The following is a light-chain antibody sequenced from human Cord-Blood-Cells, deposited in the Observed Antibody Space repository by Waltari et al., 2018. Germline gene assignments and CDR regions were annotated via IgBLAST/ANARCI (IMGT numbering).Light chain of an antibody. CDR2: GAA. V-gene: IGKV3-20*01. J-gene: IGKJ2*03. CDR3: QQYGSSPYS. CDR1: QSVSSSY. Sequence: EIVLTQPPGTLSLSPGDRATLSCRASQSVSSSYLAWYQQKPGQAPRLLIYGAASRATGIPDRFGGSGSGTDFTLTISRLEPEDFAVYYCQQYGSSPYSFGQGTKLEIK.